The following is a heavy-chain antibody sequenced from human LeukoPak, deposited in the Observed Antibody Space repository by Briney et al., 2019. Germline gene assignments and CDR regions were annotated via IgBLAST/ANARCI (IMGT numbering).Heavy chain of an antibody. CDR1: GFTFSSYW. J-gene: IGHJ4*02. Sequence: HPGGSLRLSCAASGFTFSSYWMSWVRQAPGKGLEWVAVISYDGSNKYYADSVKGRFTVSRDNSKNTLYLQMNSLRAEDTAVYYCARDPGMITFGGVIVTSYYFDYWGQGTLVTVSS. CDR3: ARDPGMITFGGVIVTSYYFDY. D-gene: IGHD3-16*02. V-gene: IGHV3-30-3*01. CDR2: ISYDGSNK.